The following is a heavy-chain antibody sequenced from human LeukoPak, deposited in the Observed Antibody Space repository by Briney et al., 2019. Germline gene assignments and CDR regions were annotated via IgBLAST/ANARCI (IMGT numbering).Heavy chain of an antibody. CDR1: GYTFTIYG. Sequence: ASVTVSCTASGYTFTIYGISWVRQAPGQGLEWMGWISAYNGNTNYAQKLQGRVTMTTDTSTSTAYMELRSLRSDDTAVYYCARDVVAATPYFDYWGQGTLVTVSS. D-gene: IGHD2-15*01. CDR3: ARDVVAATPYFDY. J-gene: IGHJ4*02. V-gene: IGHV1-18*01. CDR2: ISAYNGNT.